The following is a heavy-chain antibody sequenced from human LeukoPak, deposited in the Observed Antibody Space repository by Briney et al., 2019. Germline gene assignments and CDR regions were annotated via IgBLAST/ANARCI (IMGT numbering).Heavy chain of an antibody. CDR2: IKPDGSEK. CDR1: GFTFSDHY. V-gene: IGHV3-7*01. CDR3: ARGRDVPDS. J-gene: IGHJ4*02. Sequence: GGSLRLSCAASGFTFSDHYMSWIRQAPGKGLEWVADIKPDGSEKNYVDSVKGRFTISRDNAKNSLYLQMSSLRAEDTAVYYCARGRDVPDSWGQGTLVTVSS. D-gene: IGHD2-2*01.